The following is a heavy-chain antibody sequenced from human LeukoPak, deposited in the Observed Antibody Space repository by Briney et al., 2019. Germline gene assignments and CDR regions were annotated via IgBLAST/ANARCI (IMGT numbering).Heavy chain of an antibody. V-gene: IGHV4-34*01. CDR1: GGSFSGYY. CDR3: ARGQRITISGVVIRRWFDP. CDR2: INHSGST. D-gene: IGHD3-3*01. J-gene: IGHJ5*02. Sequence: SETLSLTCAVYGGSFSGYYWSWIRQPPGKGLEWIGEINHSGSTNYNPSLKSRVTISVDTSKNQFSLKLSSVAAADTAVYYCARGQRITISGVVIRRWFDPWGQGTLVTVSS.